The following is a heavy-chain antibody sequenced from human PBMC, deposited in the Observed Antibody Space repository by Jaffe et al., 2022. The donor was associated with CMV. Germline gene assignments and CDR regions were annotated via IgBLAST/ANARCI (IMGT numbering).Heavy chain of an antibody. CDR3: AREGGYNIPGAYYYYYYYMDV. CDR2: ISSSGSTI. D-gene: IGHD5-12*01. CDR1: GFTFSSYE. V-gene: IGHV3-48*03. J-gene: IGHJ6*03. Sequence: EVQLVESGGGLVQPGGSLRLSCAASGFTFSSYEMNWVRQAPGKGLEWVSYISSSGSTIYYADSVKGRFTISRDNAKNSLYLQMNSLRAEDTAVYYCAREGGYNIPGAYYYYYYYMDVWGKGTTVTVSS.